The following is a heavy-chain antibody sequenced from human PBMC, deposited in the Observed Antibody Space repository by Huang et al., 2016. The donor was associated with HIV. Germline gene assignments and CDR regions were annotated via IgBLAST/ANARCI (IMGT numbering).Heavy chain of an antibody. J-gene: IGHJ4*02. Sequence: QVQLVESGGGVVQPGTSLRLSCAASGFTFSNYAMNWVRQGPGKGLEWGAVISNEGSTKYYADSVKGRFTISRDNSKNTVYLQMNSLRAEDTAVYYCARSEPSRYYFDYWGQGTLVTVSS. V-gene: IGHV3-30-3*01. CDR1: GFTFSNYA. CDR2: ISNEGSTK. CDR3: ARSEPSRYYFDY.